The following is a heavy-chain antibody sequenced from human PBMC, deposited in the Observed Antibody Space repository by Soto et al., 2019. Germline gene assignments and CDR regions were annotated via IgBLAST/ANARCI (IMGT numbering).Heavy chain of an antibody. D-gene: IGHD2-15*01. J-gene: IGHJ4*02. Sequence: QVQLVESGGGVVQPGRSLRLSCVASGFTFSNNGIDWVRQAPGKGLEWVAVISSDGSKKYYADSVKGRFTISRDNSKNTLYLQMNSRRAEDKAVYYCAMDLYGGSSRFDYWGQGTLVTVSS. CDR1: GFTFSNNG. V-gene: IGHV3-30*03. CDR3: AMDLYGGSSRFDY. CDR2: ISSDGSKK.